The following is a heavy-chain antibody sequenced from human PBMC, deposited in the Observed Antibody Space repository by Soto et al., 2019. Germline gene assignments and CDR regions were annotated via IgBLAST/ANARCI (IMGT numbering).Heavy chain of an antibody. CDR3: AREPATAKPEGVDF. Sequence: ASVKVSCKASGYTFTGYYIHWVRQAPGQGLEWMGWINPNSGGTKYAPKFQGGVTMTRDTSITTAYMELSRLRSGDTAVYYCAREPATAKPEGVDFWGQGTLVTVSS. D-gene: IGHD1-1*01. V-gene: IGHV1-2*02. CDR1: GYTFTGYY. J-gene: IGHJ4*02. CDR2: INPNSGGT.